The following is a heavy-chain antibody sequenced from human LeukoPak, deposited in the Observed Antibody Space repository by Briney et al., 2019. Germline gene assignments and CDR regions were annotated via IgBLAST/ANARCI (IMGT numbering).Heavy chain of an antibody. CDR2: INHSGST. CDR1: GGSFSGYY. V-gene: IGHV4-34*01. J-gene: IGHJ4*02. D-gene: IGHD2-2*01. CDR3: ARGVVPRPHDY. Sequence: SETLSLTCAVYGGSFSGYYWSWIRQPPGKGLEWIGEINHSGSTNYNPSLKSRVTISLDTSKNHFSLKLSSVTAADTAVYYCARGVVPRPHDYWGQGTLVTVSS.